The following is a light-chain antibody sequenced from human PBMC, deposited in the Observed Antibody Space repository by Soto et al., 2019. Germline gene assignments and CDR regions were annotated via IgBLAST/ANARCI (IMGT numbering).Light chain of an antibody. CDR2: AAS. V-gene: IGKV1-39*01. CDR3: QQSYSTPRT. Sequence: DIQLAQSAFSLSASLVCRVSLAFRASQSISSYLDWYQQKPGKAPKLLIYAASSLQSGVPSRFSGSGSGTDFTLTISSLQPEDFATYYCQQSYSTPRTFGQGTKVDI. CDR1: QSISSY. J-gene: IGKJ1*01.